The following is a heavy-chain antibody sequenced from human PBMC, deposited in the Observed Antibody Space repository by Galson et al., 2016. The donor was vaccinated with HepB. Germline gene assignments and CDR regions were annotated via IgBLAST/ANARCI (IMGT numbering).Heavy chain of an antibody. CDR3: AQDLGDRFITVYYDMDV. CDR1: GFTFSSFA. V-gene: IGHV3-23*01. CDR2: INGDSGYT. J-gene: IGHJ6*03. D-gene: IGHD1-20*01. Sequence: SLRLSCAASGFTFSSFAMAWVRQAPGKGLEWVSAINGDSGYTYYADSVKGRFTISRDNSQNTLYLQMNSLRAEDTAVYYCAQDLGDRFITVYYDMDVWGKGTTVTVSS.